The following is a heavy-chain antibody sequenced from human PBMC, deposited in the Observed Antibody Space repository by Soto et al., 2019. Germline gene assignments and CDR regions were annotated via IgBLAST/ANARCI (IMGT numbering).Heavy chain of an antibody. Sequence: QITLKESGPTLVEPTEALALTCSFSGFSLTTSPVGVGWFRQPPGKALEWLAVIYWDNDKRYNPSLKTRITITKDTSRNEVALTMTDMEPKDTATYFCAHRLGGSSWNDGYIDFWGQGFLVTVS. J-gene: IGHJ4*02. V-gene: IGHV2-5*02. CDR3: AHRLGGSSWNDGYIDF. D-gene: IGHD1-1*01. CDR2: IYWDNDK. CDR1: GFSLTTSPVG.